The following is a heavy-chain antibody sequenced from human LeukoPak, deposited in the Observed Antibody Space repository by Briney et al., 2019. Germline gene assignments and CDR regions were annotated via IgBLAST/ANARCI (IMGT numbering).Heavy chain of an antibody. J-gene: IGHJ6*02. CDR2: IRSKAYRGTT. CDR1: GFTSGDHA. D-gene: IGHD5-18*01. V-gene: IGHV3-49*04. Sequence: GRSLRLSCTASGFTSGDHAMSWVRQAPGKGLEWVGFIRSKAYRGTTEYAASVKGRFTISRDDSKSIVYLQMNSLKTEDTAFYYCARGPIQLWIHNAMDVWGQGTTVTVSS. CDR3: ARGPIQLWIHNAMDV.